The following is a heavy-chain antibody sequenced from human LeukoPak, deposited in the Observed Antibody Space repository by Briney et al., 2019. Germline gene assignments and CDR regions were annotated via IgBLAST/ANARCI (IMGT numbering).Heavy chain of an antibody. J-gene: IGHJ4*02. CDR3: ARGRDGYNWYFDY. D-gene: IGHD5-24*01. Sequence: ASETLSLTCAVSGVSISSSNWWSWVRQPPGKGLEWIGEIYHSGSTNYNPSLKSRVTISVDKSKNQFSLKLSSVTAADTAVYYCARGRDGYNWYFDYWGQGTLVTVSS. CDR1: GVSISSSNW. CDR2: IYHSGST. V-gene: IGHV4-4*02.